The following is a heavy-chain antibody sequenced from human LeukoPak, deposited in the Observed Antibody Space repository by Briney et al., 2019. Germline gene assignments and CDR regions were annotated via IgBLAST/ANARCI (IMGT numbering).Heavy chain of an antibody. V-gene: IGHV4-34*01. CDR3: ARPLRVPAFDI. D-gene: IGHD4/OR15-4a*01. CDR1: GGSFTGYY. Sequence: SETLSITCAVYGGSFTGYYWRWIRQPPGKGLEWIGEINHSGSTNYNPSLKSRVTISVDTSKNQFSLKLSSVTAADTAVYYCARPLRVPAFDIWGQGTMVTVSS. J-gene: IGHJ3*02. CDR2: INHSGST.